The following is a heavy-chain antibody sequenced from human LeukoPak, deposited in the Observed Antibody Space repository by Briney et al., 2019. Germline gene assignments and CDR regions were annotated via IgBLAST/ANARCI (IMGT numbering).Heavy chain of an antibody. D-gene: IGHD4-23*01. CDR3: ARATVATFFDY. J-gene: IGHJ4*02. CDR1: GGSISSYY. CDR2: IYYSGST. Sequence: SETLSLTCTVSGGSISSYYWSWIRQPPGKGLEWIGYIYYSGSTNYNPSLKSRVTISVDTSKNQFSLKLSSVTAADTAVYYCARATVATFFDYWGQGTLVTVSS. V-gene: IGHV4-59*01.